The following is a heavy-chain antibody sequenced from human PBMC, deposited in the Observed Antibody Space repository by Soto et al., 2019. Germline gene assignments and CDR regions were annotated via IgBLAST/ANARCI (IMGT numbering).Heavy chain of an antibody. CDR2: IYYSGST. D-gene: IGHD4-17*01. J-gene: IGHJ4*02. V-gene: IGHV4-39*01. CDR1: GGSISSSSYY. CDR3: ARHGRYGDYGQFDY. Sequence: QLQLQESGPGLVKPSETLSLTCTVSGGSISSSSYYWGWIHQPPGKGLEWIGSIYYSGSTYYNPSLKSRVTISVDTSKNQFSLKLSSVTAADTAVYYCARHGRYGDYGQFDYWGQGTLVTVSS.